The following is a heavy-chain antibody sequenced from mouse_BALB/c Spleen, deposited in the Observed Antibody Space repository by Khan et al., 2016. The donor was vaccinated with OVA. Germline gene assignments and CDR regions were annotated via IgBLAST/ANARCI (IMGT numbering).Heavy chain of an antibody. CDR2: ISYSGST. CDR3: ARSIMAN. CDR1: GYSITSDYA. J-gene: IGHJ2*01. V-gene: IGHV3-2*02. Sequence: EVQLQESGPGLVKPSQSLSLTCTVTGYSITSDYAWNWIRQFPGNKLESMGYISYSGSTSYNPSLKSRISITRDTSKNQFFLQLNSVTTEDTATYYCARSIMANWGQGTTLTVSS.